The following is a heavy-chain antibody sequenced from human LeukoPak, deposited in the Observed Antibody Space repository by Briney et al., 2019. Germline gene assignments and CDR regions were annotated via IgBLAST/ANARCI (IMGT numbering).Heavy chain of an antibody. J-gene: IGHJ4*02. Sequence: HPGGSLRLSCAASGFTFSSYEMNWVRQAPGKGLEWVSYISSSGSTIYYADSVKGRFTISRDNAKNSLYLQMNSLRAEDTAVYYCARDPGWELLGGGLDYWGQGTLVTVSS. CDR3: ARDPGWELLGGGLDY. CDR1: GFTFSSYE. D-gene: IGHD1-26*01. CDR2: ISSSGSTI. V-gene: IGHV3-48*03.